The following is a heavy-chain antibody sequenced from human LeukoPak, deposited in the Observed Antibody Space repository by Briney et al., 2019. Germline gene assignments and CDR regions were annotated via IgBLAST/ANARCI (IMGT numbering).Heavy chain of an antibody. Sequence: HPVGSLRLSCAASGFIFSTYWMSWVRQAPGKGLEWVANIKQDGSDKNYLDSVKGRFTISRDNAKNSLYLQMNSLGAEDTAVYYCATSVGAPGNYWGQGTLVIVSS. CDR1: GFIFSTYW. D-gene: IGHD3-16*01. J-gene: IGHJ4*02. V-gene: IGHV3-7*01. CDR2: IKQDGSDK. CDR3: ATSVGAPGNY.